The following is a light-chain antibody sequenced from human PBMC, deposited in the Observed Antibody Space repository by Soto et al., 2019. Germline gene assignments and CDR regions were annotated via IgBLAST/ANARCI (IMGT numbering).Light chain of an antibody. Sequence: QAVVTQPPSVSAAPGQKVTISCSGSTSNIGNNYVSWYQQVPGTAPKLLIHDNNKRPSGIPDRFSGSKSGTSATLGISGLQTGDEADYYCGTWDSSLSGVVFGGGTQLTVL. V-gene: IGLV1-51*01. CDR1: TSNIGNNY. CDR3: GTWDSSLSGVV. J-gene: IGLJ2*01. CDR2: DNN.